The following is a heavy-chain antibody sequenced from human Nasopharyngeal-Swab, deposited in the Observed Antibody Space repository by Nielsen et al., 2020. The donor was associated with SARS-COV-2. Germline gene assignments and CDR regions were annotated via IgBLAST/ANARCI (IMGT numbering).Heavy chain of an antibody. CDR2: ISWNSGSI. CDR3: ASSINYDSSGYYDY. J-gene: IGHJ4*02. Sequence: SLKISCAASGFTFDDYAMHWVRQAPGKGLEWVSGISWNSGSIGYADSVKGRFTISRDNAKNSLYLQMNSLRAEDTALYYCASSINYDSSGYYDYWGQGTPVTVSS. V-gene: IGHV3-9*01. CDR1: GFTFDDYA. D-gene: IGHD3-22*01.